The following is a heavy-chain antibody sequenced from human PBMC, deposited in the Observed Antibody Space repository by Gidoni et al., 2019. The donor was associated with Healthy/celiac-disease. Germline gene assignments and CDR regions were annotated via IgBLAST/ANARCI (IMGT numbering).Heavy chain of an antibody. CDR2: ISGSGGST. D-gene: IGHD4-17*01. J-gene: IGHJ4*02. Sequence: EVPLLESGGGLVQPGVSLSLSCAASGFTFSSYAMSWVSQAPGKGLEWVSAISGSGGSTYYADSVKGRFTISRDNSKNTLYLQMNSLRAEDTAVYYCAKDPDYGGWGQGTLVTVSS. CDR3: AKDPDYGG. V-gene: IGHV3-23*01. CDR1: GFTFSSYA.